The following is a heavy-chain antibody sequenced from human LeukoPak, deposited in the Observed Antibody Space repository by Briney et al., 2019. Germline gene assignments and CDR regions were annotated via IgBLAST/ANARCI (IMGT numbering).Heavy chain of an antibody. CDR1: GFTFSSYS. V-gene: IGHV3-33*06. CDR2: TWYDGSNK. D-gene: IGHD2/OR15-2a*01. Sequence: GGSLRLSCAASGFTFSSYSMNWVRQAPGRGLEWVTSTWYDGSNKWYADSVRGRFTISRDNSKNTLYLQMNSLRVEDTAVYYCAKMAAADPYTNSPLRPFDSTVHWDYWGQGTLVTVSS. CDR3: AKMAAADPYTNSPLRPFDSTVHWDY. J-gene: IGHJ4*02.